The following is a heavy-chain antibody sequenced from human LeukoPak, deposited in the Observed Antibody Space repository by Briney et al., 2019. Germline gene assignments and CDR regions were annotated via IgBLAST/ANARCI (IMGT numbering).Heavy chain of an antibody. CDR2: ISHTGDT. J-gene: IGHJ4*02. CDR1: GGSLIGDKSY. D-gene: IGHD2-2*01. V-gene: IGHV4-39*01. Sequence: SDTLSLTRTVSGGSLIGDKSYWAWIRQAPGKALEWIGTISHTGDTYYNPALLSRLTMSVQTSTNQFYLRLASVSASDTAIYYCARNTATSTMHYWGQGILVTVS. CDR3: ARNTATSTMHY.